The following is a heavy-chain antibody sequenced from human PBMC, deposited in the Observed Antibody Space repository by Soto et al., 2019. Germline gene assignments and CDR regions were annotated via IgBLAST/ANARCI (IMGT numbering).Heavy chain of an antibody. CDR3: SKEGRKDTAMVPTRKKYYYYYGMDV. V-gene: IGHV3-23*01. CDR1: GFTFSSYA. CDR2: ISGSGGST. D-gene: IGHD5-18*01. J-gene: IGHJ6*02. Sequence: GGSLRLSCAASGFTFSSYAMSWVRQAPGKGLEWVSAISGSGGSTYYADSVKGRFTISRDNSKNTLYLQMNSLRAEDKAVYYCSKEGRKDTAMVPTRKKYYYYYGMDVWGQGTTVTVSS.